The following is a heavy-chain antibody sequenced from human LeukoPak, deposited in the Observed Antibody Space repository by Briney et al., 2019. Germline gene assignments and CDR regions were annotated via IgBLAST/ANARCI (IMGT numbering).Heavy chain of an antibody. J-gene: IGHJ4*02. CDR3: ARGLVKGYYYDSSGFPPFDY. V-gene: IGHV4-4*02. CDR1: NGSISSSNW. D-gene: IGHD3-22*01. Sequence: SGTLSLTCVVCNGSISSSNWWSWVRQPPGKGLEWIGYIYYSGSTYYNPSLKSRVTISVDTSKNQFSLKLSSVTAADTAVYYCARGLVKGYYYDSSGFPPFDYWGQGTLVTVSS. CDR2: IYYSGST.